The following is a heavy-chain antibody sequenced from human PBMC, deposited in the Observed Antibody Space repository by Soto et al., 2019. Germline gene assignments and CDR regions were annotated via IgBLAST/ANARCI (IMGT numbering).Heavy chain of an antibody. CDR2: MNPNSGNT. J-gene: IGHJ6*02. Sequence: QVQLVQSGAEVKKPGASVKVSCKASGYTFTSYDINWVRQATGQGLEWMGWMNPNSGNTGYAQKFQGRVTMTRNTSISTAYMELSSLRSEDTAVYYCARTPCSGGSCYRKRYAMDVWGQGTTVTVSS. CDR3: ARTPCSGGSCYRKRYAMDV. CDR1: GYTFTSYD. D-gene: IGHD2-15*01. V-gene: IGHV1-8*01.